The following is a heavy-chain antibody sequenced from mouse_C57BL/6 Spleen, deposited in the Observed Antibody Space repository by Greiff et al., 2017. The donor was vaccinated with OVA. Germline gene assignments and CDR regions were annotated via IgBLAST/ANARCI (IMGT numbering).Heavy chain of an antibody. V-gene: IGHV1-69*01. D-gene: IGHD1-1*01. J-gene: IGHJ4*01. CDR3: ARSPVEAPYYYAMDY. CDR1: GYTFTSYW. Sequence: QVQLQQPGAELVLPGASVKLSCTASGYTFTSYWMHWVKQRPGQGLEWIGEIDPSDSYTNYHQNFKGKSTLTVDKSSSTDYMQLSSLTSEDSAVYYCARSPVEAPYYYAMDYWGQGTSVTVSS. CDR2: IDPSDSYT.